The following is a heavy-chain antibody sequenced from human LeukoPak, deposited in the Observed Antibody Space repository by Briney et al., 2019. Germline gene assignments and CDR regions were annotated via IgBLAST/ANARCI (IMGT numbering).Heavy chain of an antibody. D-gene: IGHD2-2*02. CDR1: GGTFSSYA. CDR2: IIPIFGTA. J-gene: IGHJ5*02. CDR3: ARSGYCSSTSCYTQFDP. Sequence: GASVKVSCKASGGTFSSYAISWVRQAPGQGLEWMGGIIPIFGTANYAQKFQGRVTITTDESTSTAYMELSSLRSEDTAVYYCARSGYCSSTSCYTQFDPWGQGTLVTVSS. V-gene: IGHV1-69*05.